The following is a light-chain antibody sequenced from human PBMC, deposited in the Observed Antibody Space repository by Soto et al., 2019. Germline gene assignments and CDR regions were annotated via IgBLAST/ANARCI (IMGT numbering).Light chain of an antibody. Sequence: QTVVTQPPSASGTPGQRVTISCSGSSSNIGKNTINWYQHLPGTAPKLLIFVNSQRPSGVPDRFSGSKSGTSASLAISGLQSEDEADYYCATWDDTLNGLVFGTGTKLTVL. V-gene: IGLV1-44*01. CDR3: ATWDDTLNGLV. CDR2: VNS. J-gene: IGLJ1*01. CDR1: SSNIGKNT.